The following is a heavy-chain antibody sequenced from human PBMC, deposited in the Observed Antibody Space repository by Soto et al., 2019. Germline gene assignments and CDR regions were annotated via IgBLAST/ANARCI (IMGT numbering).Heavy chain of an antibody. D-gene: IGHD3-16*02. V-gene: IGHV4-4*07. CDR2: IYANGNA. J-gene: IGHJ6*02. CDR3: ARGVRDGYYGMDV. Sequence: WTWIRQPAGKGLEWIGRIYANGNANYNPSLKSRVTMSADTSKNQFSLGLRSVTAADTVVYYCARGVRDGYYGMDVWGPGATVTVSS.